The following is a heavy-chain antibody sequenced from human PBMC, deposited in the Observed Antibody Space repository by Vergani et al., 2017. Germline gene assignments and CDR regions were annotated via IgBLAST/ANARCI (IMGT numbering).Heavy chain of an antibody. Sequence: QVHLVESGGGVVQPGRSLRLSCVVSGFTSSYYGMHWVRQAPGKGLEWVAVISYDGTQKYYADSVKGRFTISRDNSKSTLYLQMNSLRTDDTATYYCVKHFRGWGIDYWGQGTQVIVSS. CDR1: GFTSSYYG. V-gene: IGHV3-30*18. D-gene: IGHD3-16*01. CDR2: ISYDGTQK. J-gene: IGHJ4*02. CDR3: VKHFRGWGIDY.